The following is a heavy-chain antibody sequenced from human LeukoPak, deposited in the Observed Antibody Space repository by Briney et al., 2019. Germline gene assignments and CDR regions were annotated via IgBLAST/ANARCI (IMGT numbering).Heavy chain of an antibody. J-gene: IGHJ4*02. CDR2: INHSGST. CDR1: GGSFSGYY. V-gene: IGHV4-34*01. Sequence: PSETLSLTCAVYGGSFSGYYWSWIRQPPGKGLEWIGEINHSGSTNYNPSPKSRVTISVDTSKNQFSLKLSSVTAADTAVYYCARSLRWQGGFDYWGQGTLVTVSS. D-gene: IGHD5-24*01. CDR3: ARSLRWQGGFDY.